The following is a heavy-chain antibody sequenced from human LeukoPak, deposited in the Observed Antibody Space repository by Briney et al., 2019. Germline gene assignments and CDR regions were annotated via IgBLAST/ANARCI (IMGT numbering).Heavy chain of an antibody. J-gene: IGHJ4*02. CDR2: ISYDGSNK. D-gene: IGHD3-22*01. CDR1: GFTFSSYA. Sequence: PGRSLRLSCAASGFTFSSYAMHWVRQAPGKGLEWVAVISYDGSNKYYADSVKGRFTFSRDNSKNTLYLQMNSLRAEDTALYYCAKDMAPRVLYYYDSGGSRTFDYWGQGTLVTVSS. V-gene: IGHV3-30-3*01. CDR3: AKDMAPRVLYYYDSGGSRTFDY.